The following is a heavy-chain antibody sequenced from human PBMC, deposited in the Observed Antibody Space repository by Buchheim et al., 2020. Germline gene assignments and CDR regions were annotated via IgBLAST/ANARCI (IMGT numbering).Heavy chain of an antibody. CDR2: IYGNDDP. CDR3: ARDTSSPARADW. V-gene: IGHV3-66*01. Sequence: EEKLVESGGGLVQPGGSLRLSCAASGFSVSSNYMNWVRQPPGKGLEWVSLIYGNDDPKYTDSAKGRFTISRDDSQNIVFLCMNRLRVEDTAVYYCARDTSSPARADWWGRGTL. CDR1: GFSVSSNY. D-gene: IGHD3/OR15-3a*01. J-gene: IGHJ4*02.